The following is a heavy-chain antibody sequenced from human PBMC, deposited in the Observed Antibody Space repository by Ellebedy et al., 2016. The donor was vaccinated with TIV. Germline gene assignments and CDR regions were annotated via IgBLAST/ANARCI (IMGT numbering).Heavy chain of an antibody. CDR3: ARDAGEQQKVPFFYFDY. Sequence: PGGSLRLSCAASGFIFTNYGMSWVRQIPGKGLEWVSGISASGGSTFYADSVKGRFTISRDKSTNSLYLHMNNLRNDDTALYYCARDAGEQQKVPFFYFDYWGQGALVTVSS. D-gene: IGHD6-13*01. J-gene: IGHJ4*02. CDR2: ISASGGST. V-gene: IGHV3-23*01. CDR1: GFIFTNYG.